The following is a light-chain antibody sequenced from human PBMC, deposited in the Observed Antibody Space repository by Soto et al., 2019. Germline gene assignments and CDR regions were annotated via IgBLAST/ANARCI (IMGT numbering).Light chain of an antibody. Sequence: DIQRPQSPSSVSACVGDRVTITSRASQGINNYXAWYPQKPGEAPKLLLYAESSLQSGVPSRFSGSGSGREFTLTISSLQSEDFAFSYCQQYNYWPTWTFGRGTKVDIK. J-gene: IGKJ1*01. CDR1: QGINNY. V-gene: IGKV1-NL1*01. CDR2: AES. CDR3: QQYNYWPTWT.